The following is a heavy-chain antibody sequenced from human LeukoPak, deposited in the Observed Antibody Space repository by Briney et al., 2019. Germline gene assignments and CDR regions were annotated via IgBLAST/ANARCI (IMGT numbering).Heavy chain of an antibody. Sequence: SVKVSCKASGGTFSSYAISWVRQAPGQGLECMGGIIPIFGTVNYAQKFQGRVTITMDDSTSTVYMELSSLRSEDTAVYYCARTVIAAAGDYCYMDVWGKGTTVTVSS. J-gene: IGHJ6*03. V-gene: IGHV1-69*05. CDR3: ARTVIAAAGDYCYMDV. CDR2: IIPIFGTV. CDR1: GGTFSSYA. D-gene: IGHD6-13*01.